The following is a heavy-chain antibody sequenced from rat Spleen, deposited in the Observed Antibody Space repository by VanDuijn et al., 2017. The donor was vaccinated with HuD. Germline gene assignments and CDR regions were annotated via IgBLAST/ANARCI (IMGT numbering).Heavy chain of an antibody. CDR3: ARSPYNNFWFTY. J-gene: IGHJ3*01. V-gene: IGHV3-3*01. D-gene: IGHD1-10*01. Sequence: VQLKESGPGLVQPSQTLSLTCTVSGFSLSNYGVIWFRQPPGKGLEWMGYLNSAGSTYYNPSLRSRISITRDTSKNQFFLQVNSVTTEDTATYYCARSPYNNFWFTYWGQGTLVTVSS. CDR2: LNSAGST. CDR1: GFSLSNYG.